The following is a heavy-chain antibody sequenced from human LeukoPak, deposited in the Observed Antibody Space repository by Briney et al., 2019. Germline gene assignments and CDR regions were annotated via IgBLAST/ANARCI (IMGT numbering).Heavy chain of an antibody. J-gene: IGHJ6*02. CDR3: ARDHCSSTSCYYRPDYYYYYGMDV. D-gene: IGHD2-2*01. Sequence: ASVKVSCKASGYTFTSYGISWVRQAPGQGLEWMGWISAYNGNTNYAQKLQGRVTMTTDTSTSTAYMELRSLRSGDTAVYYCARDHCSSTSCYYRPDYYYYYGMDVWGQGTTVTVSS. CDR1: GYTFTSYG. CDR2: ISAYNGNT. V-gene: IGHV1-18*01.